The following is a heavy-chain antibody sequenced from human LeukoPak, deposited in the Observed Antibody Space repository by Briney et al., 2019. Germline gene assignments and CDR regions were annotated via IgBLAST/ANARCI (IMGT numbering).Heavy chain of an antibody. D-gene: IGHD3-22*01. CDR1: GFTFDDYA. CDR3: AKDKGLYYYDSSGTFDY. V-gene: IGHV3-9*01. J-gene: IGHJ4*02. Sequence: PGRSLRLSCAASGFTFDDYAMHWVRQAPGKGLEWVSGISWNSGSIGYADSVKGRFTISRDNAKNSLYLQMNGLRAEDTALYYCAKDKGLYYYDSSGTFDYWGQGTLVTVSS. CDR2: ISWNSGSI.